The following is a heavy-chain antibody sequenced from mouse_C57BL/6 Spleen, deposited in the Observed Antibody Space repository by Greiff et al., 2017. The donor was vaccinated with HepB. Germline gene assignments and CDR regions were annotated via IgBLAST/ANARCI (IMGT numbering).Heavy chain of an antibody. D-gene: IGHD1-1*01. J-gene: IGHJ4*01. CDR3: ASPYYYGGGMAMDY. V-gene: IGHV1-80*01. CDR2: IYPGDGDT. CDR1: GYAFSSYW. Sequence: VQLQESGAELVKPGASVKISCKASGYAFSSYWMNWVKQRPGKGLEWIGQIYPGDGDTNYNGKFKGKATLTADKSSSTAYMQLSSLTSEDSAVYFCASPYYYGGGMAMDYWGQGTSVTVSS.